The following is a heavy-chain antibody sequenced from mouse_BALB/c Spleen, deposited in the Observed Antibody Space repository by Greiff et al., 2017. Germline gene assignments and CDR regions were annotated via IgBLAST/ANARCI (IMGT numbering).Heavy chain of an antibody. J-gene: IGHJ3*01. V-gene: IGHV3-2*02. CDR3: ARSGYYGSRGFAY. D-gene: IGHD1-1*01. CDR2: ISYSGST. Sequence: EVKLQESGPGLVKPSQSLSLTCTVTGYSITSDYAWNWIRQFPGNKLEWMGYISYSGSTSYNPSLKSRISITRDTSKNQFFLQLNSVTTEDTATYYCARSGYYGSRGFAYWGQGTLVTVSA. CDR1: GYSITSDYA.